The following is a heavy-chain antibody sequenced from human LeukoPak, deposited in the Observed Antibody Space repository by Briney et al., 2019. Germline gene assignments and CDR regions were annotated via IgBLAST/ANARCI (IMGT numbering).Heavy chain of an antibody. CDR3: AKAYRSGGSCYLFDY. V-gene: IGHV3-53*01. J-gene: IGHJ4*02. Sequence: GGSLRLSCTVSGFTVSSNSMSWVRQAPGKGLEWVSFIYSDNTHYSDSVKGRFTISRDNSKNTLYLQMNSLRAEDTAVYYCAKAYRSGGSCYLFDYWGQGTLVTVSS. CDR2: IYSDNT. CDR1: GFTVSSNS. D-gene: IGHD2-15*01.